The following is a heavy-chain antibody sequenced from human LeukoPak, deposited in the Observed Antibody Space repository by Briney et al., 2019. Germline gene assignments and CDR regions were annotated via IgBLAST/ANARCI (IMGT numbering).Heavy chain of an antibody. Sequence: PSETLSLTCTVSGGSISSSSYYWGWIRQPPGKGLEWIGYIYYSGSTNYNPSLKSRVTISVDTSKNQFSLKLSSVTAADTAVYYCARALLPTTPFDYWGQGTLVTVSS. CDR2: IYYSGST. V-gene: IGHV4-61*05. CDR1: GGSISSSSYY. J-gene: IGHJ4*02. CDR3: ARALLPTTPFDY. D-gene: IGHD4-17*01.